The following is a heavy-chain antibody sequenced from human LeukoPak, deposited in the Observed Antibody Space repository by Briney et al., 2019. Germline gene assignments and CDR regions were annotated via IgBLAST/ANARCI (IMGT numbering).Heavy chain of an antibody. CDR1: GGSISSGDYY. Sequence: SETLSLTCTVSGGSISSGDYYWSWIRQPPGKGLEWIGYIYYSGSTYYNPSLKSRVTISVDTSKNQFSLKLSSVTAADTAVYYCARHFPESGYLFYFDYWGQGTLVTVSS. CDR3: ARHFPESGYLFYFDY. D-gene: IGHD5-12*01. CDR2: IYYSGST. V-gene: IGHV4-30-4*01. J-gene: IGHJ4*02.